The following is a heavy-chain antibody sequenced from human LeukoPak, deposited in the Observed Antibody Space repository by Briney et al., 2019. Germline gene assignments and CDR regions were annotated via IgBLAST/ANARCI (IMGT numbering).Heavy chain of an antibody. CDR3: LRGRNNFWSGHYLNFDP. J-gene: IGHJ5*02. CDR2: INNDGSST. D-gene: IGHD3-3*01. CDR1: GFIFSDHW. Sequence: PGGSLRLSCAASGFIFSDHWMHWVRQAPGKGLVWLSRINNDGSSTIYADSVKGRFTFSRDNAENTLFLEMSSLRVEDTAVYYWLRGRNNFWSGHYLNFDPWGQGTLVNVSS. V-gene: IGHV3-74*01.